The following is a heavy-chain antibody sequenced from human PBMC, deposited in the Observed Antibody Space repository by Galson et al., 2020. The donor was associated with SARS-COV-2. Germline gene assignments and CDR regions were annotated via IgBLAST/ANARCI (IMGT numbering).Heavy chain of an antibody. J-gene: IGHJ6*02. Sequence: SETLSLTCTVSGGSISSYYWSWIRPPPGKGLEWIGSIYYSGTTYYNPSLKSRVTISVDTSKNQFSLKLSSVTAADTAVYYCASVSVYSSSWYYYYGMDVWGQGTTVTVSS. D-gene: IGHD6-13*01. V-gene: IGHV4-59*05. CDR2: IYYSGTT. CDR1: GGSISSYY. CDR3: ASVSVYSSSWYYYYGMDV.